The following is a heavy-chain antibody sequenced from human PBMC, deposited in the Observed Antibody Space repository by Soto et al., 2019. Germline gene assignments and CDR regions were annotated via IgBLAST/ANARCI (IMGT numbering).Heavy chain of an antibody. V-gene: IGHV3-23*01. Sequence: GGSLRLSCAASGFTFSSYAMSWVRQAPGKGLEWVSAISGSGGSTYYADSVKGRFTISRDNSKNTLYLQMNSLRAEDTAVYYCAKGAEQWLRMARKYYFDYWGQGTLVTVSS. J-gene: IGHJ4*02. CDR1: GFTFSSYA. CDR2: ISGSGGST. CDR3: AKGAEQWLRMARKYYFDY. D-gene: IGHD6-19*01.